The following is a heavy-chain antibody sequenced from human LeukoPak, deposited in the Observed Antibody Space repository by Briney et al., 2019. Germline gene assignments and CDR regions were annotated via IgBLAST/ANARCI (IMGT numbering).Heavy chain of an antibody. J-gene: IGHJ4*02. CDR2: IIPIFSTA. CDR1: GGTFSSYA. V-gene: IGHV1-69*13. D-gene: IGHD1-26*01. CDR3: AREKELLQFDY. Sequence: ASVKVSCKASGGTFSSYAISWVRQTPGQGLEWMGGIIPIFSTANYAQKFQGRVTITADESTSTAYMELSSLRSEDTAVYYCAREKELLQFDYWGQGTLVTVSS.